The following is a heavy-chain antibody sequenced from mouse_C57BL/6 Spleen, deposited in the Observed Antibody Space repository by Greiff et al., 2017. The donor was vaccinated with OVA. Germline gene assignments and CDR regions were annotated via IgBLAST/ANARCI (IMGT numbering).Heavy chain of an antibody. Sequence: EVKLVESGEGLVKPGGSLKLSCAASGFTFSSYAMSWVRQTPEKRLEWVAYISSGGDYIYYADTVKGRFTISRDNARNTLYLQMSSLKSEDTAMYYCTRGIYYGSEGGDYFDYWGQGTTLTVSS. D-gene: IGHD1-1*01. J-gene: IGHJ2*01. CDR1: GFTFSSYA. CDR3: TRGIYYGSEGGDYFDY. CDR2: ISSGGDYI. V-gene: IGHV5-9-1*02.